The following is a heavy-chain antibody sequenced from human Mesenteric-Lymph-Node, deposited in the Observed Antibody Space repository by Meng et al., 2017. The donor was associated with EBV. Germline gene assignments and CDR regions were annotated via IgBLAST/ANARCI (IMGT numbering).Heavy chain of an antibody. J-gene: IGHJ4*02. CDR1: GYSFISYA. Sequence: QGLVVQSGAEVKKSGASVKVSCKASGYSFISYAIHWVRQAPGQGLEWVGWINVGNGNTRYSQKLQGRVSITRDTAASTAYMELSSLRSEDTGIYFCARDPYYGSGSSLDYWGQGTLVTVSS. D-gene: IGHD3-10*01. CDR3: ARDPYYGSGSSLDY. V-gene: IGHV1-3*01. CDR2: INVGNGNT.